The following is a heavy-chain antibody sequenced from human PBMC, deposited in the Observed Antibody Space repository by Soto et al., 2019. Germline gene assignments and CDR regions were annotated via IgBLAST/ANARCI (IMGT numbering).Heavy chain of an antibody. V-gene: IGHV1-2*04. D-gene: IGHD3-3*01. CDR2: INPNSGGT. CDR1: GYTFTGYY. J-gene: IGHJ6*02. Sequence: QVQLVQSGAEVKKPGASVKVSCKASGYTFTGYYMHWVRQAPGQGLEWMGWINPNSGGTNYAQKFQGWVTMTRDTSISTAYMELSRLGSDDTAVYYCARDNPYYDFWSGYSTLSYYGMDVWGQGTTVTVSS. CDR3: ARDNPYYDFWSGYSTLSYYGMDV.